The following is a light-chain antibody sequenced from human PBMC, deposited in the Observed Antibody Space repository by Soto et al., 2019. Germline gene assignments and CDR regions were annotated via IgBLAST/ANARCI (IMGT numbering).Light chain of an antibody. CDR1: QSVSSSY. CDR2: GAS. CDR3: QQYGSSPGT. V-gene: IGKV3-20*01. Sequence: EIVLTQSPGTLSLSPGERATLSCRASQSVSSSYLAWYQQKPGQAPRLLIYGASIRATGIPDRVSGSGSGTDFTLTIGRLEPEDFAVYYCQQYGSSPGTFGQGTKVDIK. J-gene: IGKJ1*01.